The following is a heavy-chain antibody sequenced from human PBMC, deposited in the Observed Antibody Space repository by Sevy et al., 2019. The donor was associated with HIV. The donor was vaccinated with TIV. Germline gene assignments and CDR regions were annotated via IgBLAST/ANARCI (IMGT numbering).Heavy chain of an antibody. V-gene: IGHV4-34*01. D-gene: IGHD2-2*01. CDR3: ARSPPIVVVPGAPSWFDP. Sequence: SETLSLTCAVHGGSFSGYYWNWIRQPPGKGLEWIGEINHSGSTNYNPSLKSRVTISVDTCKNQFSLKLSSVTAADTAVYYCARSPPIVVVPGAPSWFDPWGQGTLVTVSS. CDR1: GGSFSGYY. J-gene: IGHJ5*02. CDR2: INHSGST.